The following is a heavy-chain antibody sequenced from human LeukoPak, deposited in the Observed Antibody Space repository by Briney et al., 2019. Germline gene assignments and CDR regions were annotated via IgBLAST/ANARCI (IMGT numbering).Heavy chain of an antibody. CDR3: ARGRDTAMVTPYYYYYMDV. V-gene: IGHV4-61*01. CDR2: IYYSGST. D-gene: IGHD5-18*01. CDR1: GGSISSGSYY. J-gene: IGHJ6*03. Sequence: SETLSLTCTVSGGSISSGSYYWSWIRQPPGKGLEWIGYIYYSGSTNFNPSLKSRVTISVDTSKNQFSLKLSSVTAADTAVYYCARGRDTAMVTPYYYYYMDVWGKGTTVTVSS.